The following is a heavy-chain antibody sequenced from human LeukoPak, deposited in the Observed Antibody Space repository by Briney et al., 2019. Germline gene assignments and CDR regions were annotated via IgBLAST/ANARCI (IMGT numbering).Heavy chain of an antibody. V-gene: IGHV4-39*07. CDR2: INHSGST. D-gene: IGHD2-15*01. CDR1: GGSVSSGSYY. CDR3: ARGRTRPGVVVVAATPGVRAFRFDP. J-gene: IGHJ5*02. Sequence: SETLSLTCTVSGGSVSSGSYYWSWIRQPPGKGLEWIGEINHSGSTNYNPSLKSRVTISVDTSKNQFSLKLSSVTAADTAVYYCARGRTRPGVVVVAATPGVRAFRFDPWGQGTLVTVSS.